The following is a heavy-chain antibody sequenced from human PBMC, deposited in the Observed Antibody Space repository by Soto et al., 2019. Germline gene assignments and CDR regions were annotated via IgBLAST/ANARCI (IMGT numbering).Heavy chain of an antibody. CDR1: GFTFSSYA. CDR2: ISGSGGST. V-gene: IGHV3-23*01. Sequence: EVQLLESGGGLVQPGGSLRLSCAASGFTFSSYAMSWVRQAPGKGLEWVSAISGSGGSTYYADSVKGRFTISRDNSKNPLYLQMNSLRAKDTAVYYCAKDQGYYYGSGSSTSSPWGQGTLVTVSS. D-gene: IGHD3-10*01. CDR3: AKDQGYYYGSGSSTSSP. J-gene: IGHJ5*02.